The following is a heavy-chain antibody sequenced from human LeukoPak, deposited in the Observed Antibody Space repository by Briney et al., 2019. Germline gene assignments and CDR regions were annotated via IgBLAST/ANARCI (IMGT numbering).Heavy chain of an antibody. V-gene: IGHV3-33*08. CDR3: ARDPTYYDFWSGYYDYYYYMDV. Sequence: GSLRLSCAASGFTFSSYAMSWVRPAPGQGLAWVAVMWYNGSNKYYADYVKGRFTISRDNSKKALYLQMNSLRAEDTAVYYCARDPTYYDFWSGYYDYYYYMDVWGKGTTVTVSS. CDR1: GFTFSSYA. J-gene: IGHJ6*03. CDR2: MWYNGSNK. D-gene: IGHD3-3*01.